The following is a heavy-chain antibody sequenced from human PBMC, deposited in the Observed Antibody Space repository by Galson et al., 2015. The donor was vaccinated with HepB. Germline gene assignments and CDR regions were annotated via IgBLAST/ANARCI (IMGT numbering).Heavy chain of an antibody. CDR1: GFIFSSYA. J-gene: IGHJ4*02. CDR3: ATPRGEGYFDY. D-gene: IGHD2-21*01. CDR2: ISGSGGST. V-gene: IGHV3-23*01. Sequence: SLRLSCAASGFIFSSYAMSWVRQAPGKGLEWVSAISGSGGSTYYADSVKGRFTISRDNSKNTLYLQMNSLRAEGTAVYYCATPRGEGYFDYWGQGTLVTVSS.